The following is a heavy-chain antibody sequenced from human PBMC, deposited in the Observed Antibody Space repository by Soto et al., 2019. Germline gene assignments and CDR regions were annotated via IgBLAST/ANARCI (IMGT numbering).Heavy chain of an antibody. D-gene: IGHD2-15*01. Sequence: SETLSIACAVYGGSFSGYYWSWIRQPPGKGLEWIGEINHSGSTNYNPSLKSRVTISVDTSKNQFSLKLSSVTAADTAVYYCARCYRARPNLLSLRGQGTLVTV. CDR3: ARCYRARPNLLSL. J-gene: IGHJ4*02. CDR1: GGSFSGYY. V-gene: IGHV4-34*01. CDR2: INHSGST.